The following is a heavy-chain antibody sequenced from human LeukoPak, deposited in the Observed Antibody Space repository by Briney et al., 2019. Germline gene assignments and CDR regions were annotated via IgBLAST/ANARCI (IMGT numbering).Heavy chain of an antibody. CDR3: ARIARDKTRYYFDY. CDR1: GGSISSGSYY. CDR2: IYTSGST. V-gene: IGHV4-61*02. Sequence: PSETLSLTCTVSGGSISSGSYYWSWIRQPAGKGLEWLGRIYTSGSTNYNPSLKSRVTISVDTSKNQFSLKLSSVTAADTAVYYCARIARDKTRYYFDYWGQGTLVTVSS. J-gene: IGHJ4*02. D-gene: IGHD6-13*01.